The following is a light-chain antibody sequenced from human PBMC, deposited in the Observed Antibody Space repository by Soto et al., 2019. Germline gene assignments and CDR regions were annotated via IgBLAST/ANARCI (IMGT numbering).Light chain of an antibody. CDR2: GAS. V-gene: IGKV3-20*01. Sequence: EIVLTQSPGTLSLSPGERATVSCRASQGLSSYLAWYQQKPGQAPRLLIYGASSRATGIPDRFSGSGSGTDFTLTISRLEPEDFAVYYCRQYGSSPSYTFGQGTKLEIK. J-gene: IGKJ2*01. CDR3: RQYGSSPSYT. CDR1: QGLSSY.